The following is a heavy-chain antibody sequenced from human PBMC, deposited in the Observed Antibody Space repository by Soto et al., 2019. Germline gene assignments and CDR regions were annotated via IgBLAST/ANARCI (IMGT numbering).Heavy chain of an antibody. D-gene: IGHD3-22*01. CDR2: ISDDGGHK. J-gene: IGHJ4*02. CDR3: AREAVFYDTSGFCLYYFDY. V-gene: IGHV3-30-3*01. CDR1: RFTFRTYT. Sequence: PVGSLRLSCAASRFTFRTYTMHWVRQTPGKGPEWVALISDDGGHKFYADSVRGRFSISRDNSKNTLYLQMDSLRSEDTAVYFCAREAVFYDTSGFCLYYFDYWGQGALLTVSS.